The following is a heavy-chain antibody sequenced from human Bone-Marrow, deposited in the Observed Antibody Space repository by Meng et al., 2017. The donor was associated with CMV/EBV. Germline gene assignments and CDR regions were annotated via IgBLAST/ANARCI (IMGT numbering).Heavy chain of an antibody. D-gene: IGHD1-26*01. CDR3: ARDRIVRRGGSYFGWFDP. CDR2: INWNGGST. V-gene: IGHV3-20*01. Sequence: GGSLRLSCAASGFTFDDYGMSWVRQAPGKGLEWVSGINWNGGSTGYADSVKGRFTISRDNAKNSLYLQMNSLRAEDTALYDCARDRIVRRGGSYFGWFDPWGQGTLVTVSS. J-gene: IGHJ5*02. CDR1: GFTFDDYG.